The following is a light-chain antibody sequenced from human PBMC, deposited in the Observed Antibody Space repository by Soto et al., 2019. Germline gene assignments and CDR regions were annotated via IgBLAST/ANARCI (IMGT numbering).Light chain of an antibody. CDR2: GAS. Sequence: DLQMTQSPSSLSASVGDRVTITCRASQSISSWLNWYQQRPGKAPNVLIYGASNLQTGVPSRFSGSGSGTDFTLTITSLQPEDFATYYCQQSFTAPYTFGQGTLLEIK. V-gene: IGKV1-39*01. J-gene: IGKJ2*01. CDR3: QQSFTAPYT. CDR1: QSISSW.